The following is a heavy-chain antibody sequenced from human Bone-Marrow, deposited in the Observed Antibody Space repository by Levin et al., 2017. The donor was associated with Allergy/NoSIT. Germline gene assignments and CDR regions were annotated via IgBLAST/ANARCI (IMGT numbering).Heavy chain of an antibody. J-gene: IGHJ3*02. Sequence: GESLKISCAASGFTFRTHDMHWVRQGTGKCLEWVSTIGTAGDTYYPDSVRGRFTISRENAKNSLYLQMNGLSAGDTAVYYCARYNYEYNALDIWGQGTMVTVSS. V-gene: IGHV3-13*01. CDR3: ARYNYEYNALDI. CDR2: IGTAGDT. CDR1: GFTFRTHD. D-gene: IGHD5-18*01.